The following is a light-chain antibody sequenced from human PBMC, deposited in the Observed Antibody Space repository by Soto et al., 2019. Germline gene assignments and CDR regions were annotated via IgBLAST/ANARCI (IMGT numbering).Light chain of an antibody. V-gene: IGKV3-20*01. J-gene: IGKJ2*01. CDR1: QSVSSSH. CDR2: GAS. Sequence: EIVLTQSPGTLSSSPGERATLSCRASQSVSSSHLAWYQQKPGQAPRLLIYGASIRATGIPDRSSGSGYGTYFTITISRLEPEDVAVNFCQQYLDSPMYTFAQETKQEI. CDR3: QQYLDSPMYT.